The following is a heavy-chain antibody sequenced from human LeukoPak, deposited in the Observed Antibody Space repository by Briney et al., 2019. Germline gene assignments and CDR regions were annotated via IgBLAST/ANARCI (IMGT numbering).Heavy chain of an antibody. D-gene: IGHD5-18*01. V-gene: IGHV4-61*02. CDR1: GGSISSGSYY. CDR3: ARVERGYSYGYTY. Sequence: PSETLSLTCTVSGGSISSGSYYRSWIRQPAGKGLEWIGRIYTSGSTNYNPSLKSRVTISVNTSKTQFSLKLSSVTAADTAVYYCARVERGYSYGYTYWGQGTLVTVSS. CDR2: IYTSGST. J-gene: IGHJ4*02.